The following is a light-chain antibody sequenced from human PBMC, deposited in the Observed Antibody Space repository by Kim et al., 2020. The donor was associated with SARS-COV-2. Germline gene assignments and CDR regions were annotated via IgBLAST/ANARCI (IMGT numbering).Light chain of an antibody. J-gene: IGLJ3*02. Sequence: QSALTQPASVSGSPGQSITISCTGTSSDVGAYNYVSWYQQHPGKAPKLMIYDVTKRPSGFSNRFSGSKSGNTASLTISGLQAEDEADYYCSSYTSSSTWVFGGGTQLTVL. CDR2: DVT. V-gene: IGLV2-14*01. CDR3: SSYTSSSTWV. CDR1: SSDVGAYNY.